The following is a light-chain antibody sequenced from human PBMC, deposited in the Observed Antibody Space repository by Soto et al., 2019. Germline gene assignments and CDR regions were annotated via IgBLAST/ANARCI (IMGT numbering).Light chain of an antibody. Sequence: EIVMTQSPATLSVSPGERATLSCRASQSVSSNLAWYQQIPGQAPRLLIYGASTRATGIPARFSGSGSGTEFTLTISSLQSEDFAVYYCQQYNNWPYTFGQGTKLEI. CDR3: QQYNNWPYT. CDR1: QSVSSN. J-gene: IGKJ2*01. CDR2: GAS. V-gene: IGKV3-15*01.